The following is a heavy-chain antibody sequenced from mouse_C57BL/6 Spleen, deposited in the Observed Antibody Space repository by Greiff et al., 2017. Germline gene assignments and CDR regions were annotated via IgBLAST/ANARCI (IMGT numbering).Heavy chain of an antibody. D-gene: IGHD1-1*01. CDR3: ATTVVADWYFDV. CDR1: GFNIKDYY. CDR2: IDPEDGET. V-gene: IGHV14-2*01. Sequence: VQLQQSGAELVKPGASVKLSCTASGFNIKDYYMHWVKQRTEQGLEWIGRIDPEDGETKYAPKFQGKATITADTSSNTAYLQLSSLASEDTAFYYCATTVVADWYFDVWGTGTTVTVSS. J-gene: IGHJ1*03.